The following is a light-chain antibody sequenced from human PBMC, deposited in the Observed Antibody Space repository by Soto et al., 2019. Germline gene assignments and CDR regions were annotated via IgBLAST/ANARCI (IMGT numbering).Light chain of an antibody. Sequence: ETVITQSPSTLSVSPGERATLSCRASQSVSSSLAWYQQKPGQAPRLLIYGASSRATGIPARFSGSGSGTEFTLSISSLQSEDFAVYYCQQYNDWPPITFGQGTRLEIK. J-gene: IGKJ5*01. CDR1: QSVSSS. V-gene: IGKV3-15*01. CDR2: GAS. CDR3: QQYNDWPPIT.